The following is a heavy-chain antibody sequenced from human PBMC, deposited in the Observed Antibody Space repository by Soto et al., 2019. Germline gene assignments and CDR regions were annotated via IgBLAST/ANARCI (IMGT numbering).Heavy chain of an antibody. CDR1: GFVFKSYG. CDR2: ISYDGNSE. CDR3: GKDRLRHCVSSSCYLLDY. D-gene: IGHD2-2*01. Sequence: GGSLRLSCAAPGFVFKSYGMHWVRQAPGKGLEWVAVISYDGNSEYYGDSVKGRFTISRDNPKNRLYLQMNSLRPEDTAVYYCGKDRLRHCVSSSCYLLDYWGQGTPVTVSS. J-gene: IGHJ4*02. V-gene: IGHV3-30*02.